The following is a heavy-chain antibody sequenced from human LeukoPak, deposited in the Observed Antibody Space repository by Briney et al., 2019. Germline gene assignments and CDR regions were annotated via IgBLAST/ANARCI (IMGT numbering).Heavy chain of an antibody. CDR3: ARDRIVVVPAATYYYGMDV. D-gene: IGHD2-2*01. V-gene: IGHV4-39*02. CDR1: GGSISSSSYY. CDR2: IYYSGST. J-gene: IGHJ6*02. Sequence: SETLSLTCTVSGGSISSSSYYWGWIRQPPGKGLEWIGYIYYSGSTYYNPFLKSRVTISVDTSKNQFSLKLSSVTAADTAVYYCARDRIVVVPAATYYYGMDVWGQGTTVTVSS.